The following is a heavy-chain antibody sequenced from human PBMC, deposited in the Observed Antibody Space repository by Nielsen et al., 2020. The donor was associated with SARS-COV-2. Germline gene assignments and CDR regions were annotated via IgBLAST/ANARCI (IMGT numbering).Heavy chain of an antibody. CDR3: ARDVGPSITNDGMDV. CDR2: IIPILGIA. D-gene: IGHD3-10*01. V-gene: IGHV1-69*04. J-gene: IGHJ6*02. Sequence: SVKVSCKASGGTFSSYAISCVRQAPGQGLEWMGRIIPILGIANYAQKFQGRVTITADKSTSTAYMELSSLRSEDTAVYYCARDVGPSITNDGMDVWGQGTTVTVSS. CDR1: GGTFSSYA.